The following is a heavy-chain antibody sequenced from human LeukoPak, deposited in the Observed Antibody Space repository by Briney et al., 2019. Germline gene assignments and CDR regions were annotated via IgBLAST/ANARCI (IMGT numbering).Heavy chain of an antibody. V-gene: IGHV4-61*02. CDR3: ARDDIRNWFDP. CDR2: IYTSGST. Sequence: PSETLSLTCTVSGGSISSGSYYWSWIRQPAGKGLEWIGRIYTSGSTNYNPSLKSRVTISVDTSKNQFSLKLSSVTAADTAVYYCARDDIRNWFDPWGQGTPVTVSS. D-gene: IGHD3-22*01. J-gene: IGHJ5*02. CDR1: GGSISSGSYY.